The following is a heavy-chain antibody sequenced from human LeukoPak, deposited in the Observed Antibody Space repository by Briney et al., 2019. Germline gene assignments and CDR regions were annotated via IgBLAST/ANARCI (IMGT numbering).Heavy chain of an antibody. D-gene: IGHD5-12*01. CDR2: IYYSGST. V-gene: IGHV4-61*01. Sequence: SETLSLTCTVSGGSVSSGIYYWSWIRQPPGKGLEWIGYIYYSGSTNYNPSLKSRVTISVDTSKNQFSLKLSSVTAADTAVYYCARDGYSGYDLFGVRPLDYWGQETLVTVSS. CDR1: GGSVSSGIYY. CDR3: ARDGYSGYDLFGVRPLDY. J-gene: IGHJ4*02.